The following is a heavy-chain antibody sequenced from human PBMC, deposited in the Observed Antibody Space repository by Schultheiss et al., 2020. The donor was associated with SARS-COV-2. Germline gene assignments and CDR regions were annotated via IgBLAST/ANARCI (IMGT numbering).Heavy chain of an antibody. D-gene: IGHD5-12*01. Sequence: GGSLRLSCAVSGFTFDTYAMNWVRQAPGRGLEWVSSISTRSTYIHYADSVKGRFTISRDSANNSLHLQMNSLTAEDTAVYYCARGRDIVATLAPMDVWGQGTTVTVSS. V-gene: IGHV3-21*01. J-gene: IGHJ6*02. CDR2: ISTRSTYI. CDR1: GFTFDTYA. CDR3: ARGRDIVATLAPMDV.